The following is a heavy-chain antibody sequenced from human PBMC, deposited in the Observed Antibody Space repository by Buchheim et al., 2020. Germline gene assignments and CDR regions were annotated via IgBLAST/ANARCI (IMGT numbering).Heavy chain of an antibody. J-gene: IGHJ3*02. V-gene: IGHV4-4*02. CDR2: IYHSGST. CDR3: ARDRVYDSSGYYLLGLPSADAFDI. CDR1: GGSISSSNW. Sequence: QVQLQESGPGLVKPSGTLSLTCAVSGGSISSSNWWSWVRQPPGKGLEWIGEIYHSGSTNYNPSLKSRVTISVDKSKNQFSLKLSSVTAADTAVYYCARDRVYDSSGYYLLGLPSADAFDIWGQGT. D-gene: IGHD3-22*01.